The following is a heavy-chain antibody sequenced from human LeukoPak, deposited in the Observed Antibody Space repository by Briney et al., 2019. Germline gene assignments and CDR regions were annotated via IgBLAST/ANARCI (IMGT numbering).Heavy chain of an antibody. D-gene: IGHD1-26*01. V-gene: IGHV4-59*08. J-gene: IGHJ3*02. CDR1: GGSISSYY. Sequence: PSETLSLTCTVSGGSISSYYWSWIRQPRGKGLEWIGYIYYSGSTNYNPSLKSRVTISVDTSKNQFSLKLSSVTAADTAVYYCARPLGAADAFDIWGQGTMVTVSS. CDR3: ARPLGAADAFDI. CDR2: IYYSGST.